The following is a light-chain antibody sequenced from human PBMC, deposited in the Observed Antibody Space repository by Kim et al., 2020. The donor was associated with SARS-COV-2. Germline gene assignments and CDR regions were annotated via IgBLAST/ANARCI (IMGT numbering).Light chain of an antibody. Sequence: VAPGKTARITCGGNNIGSKSVHWYQQKPGQAPVLVIYYDSDRPSGIPERFSGSNSGNTATLTISRVEAGDEADYYCQVWDSSSRVVFGGGTQLTVL. CDR2: YDS. J-gene: IGLJ2*01. V-gene: IGLV3-21*04. CDR1: NIGSKS. CDR3: QVWDSSSRVV.